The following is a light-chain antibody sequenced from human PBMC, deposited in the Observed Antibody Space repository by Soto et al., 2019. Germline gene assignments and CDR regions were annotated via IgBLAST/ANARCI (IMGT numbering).Light chain of an antibody. J-gene: IGLJ1*01. CDR3: SSYTSSSTQV. V-gene: IGLV2-14*01. CDR2: EVS. Sequence: QSVLTQPASVSGSPGQSITISCTGTSSDAGGYNYVSWYQQHPGKAPKLMIYEVSYRPSGVSNRFSGSKSGNTASLTISGLQAEDEADYYCSSYTSSSTQVFGTGTKVTVL. CDR1: SSDAGGYNY.